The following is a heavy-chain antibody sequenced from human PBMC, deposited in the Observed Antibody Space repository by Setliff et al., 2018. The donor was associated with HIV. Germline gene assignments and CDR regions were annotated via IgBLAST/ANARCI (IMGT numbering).Heavy chain of an antibody. CDR3: AREPDY. CDR2: VYHSGST. Sequence: PSETLSLTCTVSGYSVNSDYLWCWIRQPPGKGLEWIGSVYHSGSTYYSPSLKSRVTISMDTSRNQFSLKLTSMTAADTAVYYCAREPDYWGQGTLVTVSS. CDR1: GYSVNSDYL. V-gene: IGHV4-38-2*02. J-gene: IGHJ4*02.